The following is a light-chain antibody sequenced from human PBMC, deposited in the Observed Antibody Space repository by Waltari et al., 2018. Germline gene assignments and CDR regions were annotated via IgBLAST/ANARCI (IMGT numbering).Light chain of an antibody. Sequence: EIQMTQSPAALSASVADRVIVTCRASQSIGRWLAWYQQKPGKAPRLLIFEASNLETGVPSRFSGSGSGTEFTLTISSLQPDDFATYFCQQYNDYLGTFGQGTRVDIK. CDR1: QSIGRW. CDR2: EAS. V-gene: IGKV1-5*03. CDR3: QQYNDYLGT. J-gene: IGKJ1*01.